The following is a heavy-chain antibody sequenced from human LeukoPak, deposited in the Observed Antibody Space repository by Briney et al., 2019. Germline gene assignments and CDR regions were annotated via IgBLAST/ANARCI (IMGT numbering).Heavy chain of an antibody. D-gene: IGHD1-26*01. J-gene: IGHJ6*03. Sequence: ASVKVSCKASGGTFSSYAISWVRQAPGQGLEWMGGIIPIFGTANYAQKFQGRVTITTDESTSTAYMELSSLRSEDTAVYYCARGGLPGSYDYYYYMDVWGKGTTVTVSS. CDR3: ARGGLPGSYDYYYYMDV. CDR2: IIPIFGTA. V-gene: IGHV1-69*05. CDR1: GGTFSSYA.